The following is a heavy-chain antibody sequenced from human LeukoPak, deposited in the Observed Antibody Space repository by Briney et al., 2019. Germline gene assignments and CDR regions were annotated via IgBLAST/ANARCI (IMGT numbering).Heavy chain of an antibody. Sequence: SVKVSCKASGGTFNSFAISWVRQAPGQGLEWVGRIIPLLGTPDYAQKFQGRVTITSDKYTGTAYMELSSLRSEDTAMYYCARMKYFDSTGYSHAEYFQHWGQGTLVIVSS. J-gene: IGHJ1*01. CDR3: ARMKYFDSTGYSHAEYFQH. CDR2: IIPLLGTP. CDR1: GGTFNSFA. D-gene: IGHD3-22*01. V-gene: IGHV1-69*04.